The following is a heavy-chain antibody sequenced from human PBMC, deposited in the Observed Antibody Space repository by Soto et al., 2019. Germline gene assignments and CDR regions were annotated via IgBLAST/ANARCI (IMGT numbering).Heavy chain of an antibody. Sequence: GESLRLSCAASGFRFTHYTINWVRQAPGKGLDWVAVISYDGSNKYYADSVKGRFTISRDNSKNTLYLQMNSLRAEDTAVYYCARGVVAAQPRRNYYYGMDVWGQGTTVTVSS. CDR1: GFRFTHYT. CDR2: ISYDGSNK. J-gene: IGHJ6*02. D-gene: IGHD2-15*01. CDR3: ARGVVAAQPRRNYYYGMDV. V-gene: IGHV3-30-3*01.